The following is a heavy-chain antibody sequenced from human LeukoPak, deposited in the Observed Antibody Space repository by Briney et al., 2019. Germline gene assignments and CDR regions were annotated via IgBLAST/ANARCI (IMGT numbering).Heavy chain of an antibody. Sequence: GGSLRLSCVVSGLTFRSYWMTWVRQAPGRGPEWVANIKYDGSEKYYVDSVKGRFTISRDNAKNSLFLEMNSLRADDTAVYYCAKIEGSSWNLRDYYYYMDVWGKGTTVTVS. J-gene: IGHJ6*03. CDR2: IKYDGSEK. V-gene: IGHV3-7*01. CDR3: AKIEGSSWNLRDYYYYMDV. D-gene: IGHD1-1*01. CDR1: GLTFRSYW.